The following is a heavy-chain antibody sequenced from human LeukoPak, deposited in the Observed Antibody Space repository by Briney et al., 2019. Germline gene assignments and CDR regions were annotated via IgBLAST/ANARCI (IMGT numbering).Heavy chain of an antibody. CDR3: ARAFGTRTYCGGDCYPPYYFDY. Sequence: SETLSLTRTVSGGSISSYYWSWIRQPPGKGLEWIGYIYYSGSTNYNPSLKSRVTISVDTSKNQFSLKLSSVTAADTAVYYCARAFGTRTYCGGDCYPPYYFDYWGQGTLVTVSS. CDR2: IYYSGST. V-gene: IGHV4-59*01. J-gene: IGHJ4*02. CDR1: GGSISSYY. D-gene: IGHD2-21*02.